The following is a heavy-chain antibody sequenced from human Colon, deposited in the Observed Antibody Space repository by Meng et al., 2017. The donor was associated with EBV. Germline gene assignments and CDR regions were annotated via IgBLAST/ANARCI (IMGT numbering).Heavy chain of an antibody. CDR1: GGSIISNEHG. Sequence: LPPSEGGLGESSETLSLTSVVSGGSIISNEHGWSWLRQPAWKGPEWFGEIHQSGTTHSNPSVKSRVTMSIDTWKNRFSLDLTSVTAADTAVSYCARGSYYTWATWGKGTLVTSPQ. V-gene: IGHV4/OR15-8*02. D-gene: IGHD3-10*01. J-gene: IGHJ5*02. CDR3: ARGSYYTWAT. CDR2: IHQSGTT.